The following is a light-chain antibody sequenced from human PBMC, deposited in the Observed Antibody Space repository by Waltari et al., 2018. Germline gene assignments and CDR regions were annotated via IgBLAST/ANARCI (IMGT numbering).Light chain of an antibody. CDR1: QSVASTY. J-gene: IGKJ3*01. CDR3: QQYGSSPLFT. Sequence: EAVLTHSSGPLSLSPGERATLSCRASQSVASTYLAWYQQKPGQAPRLLIYAASSRATGIPDRFSGSASGTDFTLTINRLEPEDSAVYFCQQYGSSPLFTFGPGTKVDI. CDR2: AAS. V-gene: IGKV3-20*01.